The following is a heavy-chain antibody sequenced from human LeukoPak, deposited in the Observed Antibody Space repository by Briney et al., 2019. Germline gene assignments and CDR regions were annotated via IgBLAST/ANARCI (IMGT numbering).Heavy chain of an antibody. CDR3: ASGVGYLFPTN. Sequence: PSETLSLTCAIYGGSFSGFYWSWIRQPPGKGLEWIGEVNLSGGAFYNPSLKSRGTISIDTSKQQFSLKLRSVAAADTAHYYCASGVGYLFPTNWGQGTLVTVSS. CDR1: GGSFSGFY. D-gene: IGHD5-18*01. CDR2: VNLSGGA. J-gene: IGHJ4*02. V-gene: IGHV4-34*01.